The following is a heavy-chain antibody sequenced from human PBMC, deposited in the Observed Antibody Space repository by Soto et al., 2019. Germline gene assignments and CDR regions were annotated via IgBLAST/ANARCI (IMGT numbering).Heavy chain of an antibody. J-gene: IGHJ4*02. CDR3: ARDSQQLVRDY. Sequence: QVQLVESGGCVVQPGRSLRLSCAASGFTFSSYAMHWVRQAPGKGLEWVAVISYDGSNKYYADSVKGRFTISRDNSKNTLYLQMNSLRAEDTAVYYCARDSQQLVRDYWGQGTLVTVSS. D-gene: IGHD6-13*01. V-gene: IGHV3-30-3*01. CDR2: ISYDGSNK. CDR1: GFTFSSYA.